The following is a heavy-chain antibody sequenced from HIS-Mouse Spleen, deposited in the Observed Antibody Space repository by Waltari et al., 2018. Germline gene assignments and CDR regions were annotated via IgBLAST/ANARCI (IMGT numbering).Heavy chain of an antibody. V-gene: IGHV4-34*01. J-gene: IGHJ4*02. D-gene: IGHD6-13*01. CDR2: INHSGST. CDR3: ARGKGSSSWYYFDY. Sequence: QVQLQQWGAGLLKPSETLSLTSAVYGGSFSGYYWSWIRPPPGKGLEWIGEINHSGSTNYNPSLKSRVTISVDTSKNQFSLKLSSVTAADTAVYYCARGKGSSSWYYFDYWGQGTLVTVSS. CDR1: GGSFSGYY.